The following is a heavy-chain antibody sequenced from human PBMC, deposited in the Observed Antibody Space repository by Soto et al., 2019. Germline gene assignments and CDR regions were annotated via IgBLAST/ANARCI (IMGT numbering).Heavy chain of an antibody. CDR1: GYTFTSYA. Sequence: ASVKVSCKASGYTFTSYAMHWVRQAPGQRLEWMGWINAGNGNTKYSQKFQGRVTITRDTSASTAYMELSSLRSEDTAVYYCASEQPGYCSGGSCSPQYYFDYWGQGTLVTVSS. J-gene: IGHJ4*02. CDR2: INAGNGNT. CDR3: ASEQPGYCSGGSCSPQYYFDY. D-gene: IGHD2-15*01. V-gene: IGHV1-3*01.